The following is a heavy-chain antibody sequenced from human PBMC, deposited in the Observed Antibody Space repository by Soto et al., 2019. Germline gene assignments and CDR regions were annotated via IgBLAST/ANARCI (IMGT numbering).Heavy chain of an antibody. CDR2: MYPSDSQT. Sequence: PGESLKIACKGSVYSFAGYCITWVRQKPVKGRDWMGRMYPSDSQTSYSPSFRCHVTISVTKSITTVFLQLISLRASDTAMYYCARKRYDSDTGPNFQYYFDSWGQGTPVTVSS. V-gene: IGHV5-10-1*01. CDR1: VYSFAGYC. D-gene: IGHD3-22*01. J-gene: IGHJ4*02. CDR3: ARKRYDSDTGPNFQYYFDS.